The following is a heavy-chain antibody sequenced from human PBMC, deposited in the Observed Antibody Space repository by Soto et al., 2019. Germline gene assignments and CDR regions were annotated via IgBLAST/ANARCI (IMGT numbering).Heavy chain of an antibody. J-gene: IGHJ6*02. CDR2: INPSGGST. V-gene: IGHV1-46*01. CDR3: ARSQVGRRFDV. D-gene: IGHD1-26*01. Sequence: GASVKVSCKASRYTFTNFYIHWLRQAPGQGLEWMGIINPSGGSTTYPQKFQGRVTMTRDASTSTVHMELITLRSEDTAVYYCARSQVGRRFDVWGPGTTVTVSS. CDR1: RYTFTNFY.